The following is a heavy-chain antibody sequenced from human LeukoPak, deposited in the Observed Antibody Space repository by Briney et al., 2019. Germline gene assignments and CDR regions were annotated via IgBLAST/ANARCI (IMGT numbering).Heavy chain of an antibody. Sequence: QPEASLRLSCAASGFTFSSYAMSWVRQAPGKGLEWVSAISGSGGSTYYADSVKGRFTISRDNSKNTLYLQMNSPRAEDTAVYYCAKWRDSSGWYYFDYWGQGTLVTVSS. CDR3: AKWRDSSGWYYFDY. J-gene: IGHJ4*02. CDR1: GFTFSSYA. V-gene: IGHV3-23*01. D-gene: IGHD6-19*01. CDR2: ISGSGGST.